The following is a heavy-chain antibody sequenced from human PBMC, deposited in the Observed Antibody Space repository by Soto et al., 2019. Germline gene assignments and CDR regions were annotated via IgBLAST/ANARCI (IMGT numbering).Heavy chain of an antibody. Sequence: GQLKGRGQGWWKPPKPLSLTGTVPVGSTRSNNWSWIRQPPGKDLDWMGRIYTSGGTNYNPSLKSRVTMSVDTSKNQFSLKLSSVTAADTAVYYCARDLGGEYYYDSSGFGAFDIWGQGTMVTVSS. CDR1: VGSTRSNN. D-gene: IGHD3-22*01. J-gene: IGHJ3*02. CDR2: IYTSGGT. CDR3: ARDLGGEYYYDSSGFGAFDI. V-gene: IGHV4-4*07.